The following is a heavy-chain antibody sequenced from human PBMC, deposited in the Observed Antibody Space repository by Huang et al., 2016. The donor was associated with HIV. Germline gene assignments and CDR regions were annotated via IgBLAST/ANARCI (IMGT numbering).Heavy chain of an antibody. CDR3: VRGPRYVSADWYARLRNYWFFDL. CDR2: INNGGRT. J-gene: IGHJ2*01. CDR1: GGSFTNYY. Sequence: QQQLQQWGAGLLKPSETLSLTCAVYGGSFTNYYWGWIRHPPGKGLEWIGEINNGGRTQYSPSLKSRVTISLHTSKNQVSLKLTSVIAADTAVFYCVRGPRYVSADWYARLRNYWFFDLWGRGSLVSVSS. D-gene: IGHD3-9*01. V-gene: IGHV4-34*01.